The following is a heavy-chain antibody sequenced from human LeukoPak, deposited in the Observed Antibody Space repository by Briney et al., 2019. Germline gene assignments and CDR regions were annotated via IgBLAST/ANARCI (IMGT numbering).Heavy chain of an antibody. V-gene: IGHV4-34*01. CDR3: ARALSSGYYSLNY. J-gene: IGHJ4*02. D-gene: IGHD3-22*01. CDR1: GGSFSGYY. Sequence: KPSETLSLTCAVYGGSFSGYYWSWIRQPPGKGLEWIGEINHSGSTNYNPSLKNRVTISVDTSKNQFSLKLSSVTAADTAVYYCARALSSGYYSLNYWGQGTLVTVSS. CDR2: INHSGST.